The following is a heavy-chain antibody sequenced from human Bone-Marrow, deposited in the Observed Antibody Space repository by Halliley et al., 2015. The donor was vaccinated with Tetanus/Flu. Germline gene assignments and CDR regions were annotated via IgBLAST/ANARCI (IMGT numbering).Heavy chain of an antibody. J-gene: IGHJ4*02. CDR2: INPDGSST. Sequence: LAWVSRINPDGSSTDYADSVKGRFTTSRDNAKNTLFLQMNSLRAEDTAVYYCVFRANEGGFGNWGQGTLVTVSS. D-gene: IGHD1-1*01. V-gene: IGHV3-74*01. CDR3: VFRANEGGFGN.